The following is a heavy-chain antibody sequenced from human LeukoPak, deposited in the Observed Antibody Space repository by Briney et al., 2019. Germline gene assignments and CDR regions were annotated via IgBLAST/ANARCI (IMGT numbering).Heavy chain of an antibody. CDR2: IYYSGST. V-gene: IGHV4-39*01. CDR3: ARGRRDGYTLYYMDV. J-gene: IGHJ6*03. CDR1: GGSITSSSYY. Sequence: SETLSLTCTVSGGSITSSSYYWGWIRQPPGKGLEWIGTIYYSGSTYYNPSVKSRVTISVDTSKNQFSLKLSSVTAADTAVYYCARGRRDGYTLYYMDVWGKGTTVTISS. D-gene: IGHD5-24*01.